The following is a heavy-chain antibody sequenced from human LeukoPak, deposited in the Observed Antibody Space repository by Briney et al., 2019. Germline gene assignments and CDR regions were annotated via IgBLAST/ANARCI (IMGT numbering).Heavy chain of an antibody. J-gene: IGHJ4*02. Sequence: GGSLRLSCAASGFTFSNFAMNWVRQAPGKGLEWVSVISGSGGRTYYADSVKGRFTISRDNPKNTLFLQMNSLRVEDTAVYYCAREEAAGRSVYFDSWGQGTLVTVSS. CDR2: ISGSGGRT. CDR1: GFTFSNFA. V-gene: IGHV3-23*01. CDR3: AREEAAGRSVYFDS. D-gene: IGHD6-13*01.